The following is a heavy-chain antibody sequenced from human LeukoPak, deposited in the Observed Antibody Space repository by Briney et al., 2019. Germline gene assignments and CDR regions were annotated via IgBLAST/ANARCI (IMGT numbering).Heavy chain of an antibody. CDR3: AGGGRRAAPGWGYSYQQPFDY. J-gene: IGHJ4*02. D-gene: IGHD5-18*01. V-gene: IGHV3-23*01. Sequence: PGGSLRLSCAASGFTFSTYAMSWVRQAPGKGLEWVSVISGSGGSTYYADSVKGRFTISRDNSKNTLYLQMNSLRAEDTAVYYCAGGGRRAAPGWGYSYQQPFDYWGQGTLVTVSS. CDR1: GFTFSTYA. CDR2: ISGSGGST.